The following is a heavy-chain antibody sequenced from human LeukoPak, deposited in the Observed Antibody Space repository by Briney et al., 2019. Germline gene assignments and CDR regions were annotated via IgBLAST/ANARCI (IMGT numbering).Heavy chain of an antibody. CDR2: IRSTGATT. Sequence: KSGGSLRLSCTASGFTFSDYYMTWIRQAPGKGLDWVSYIRSTGATTSFADSVKGRFTISRDNDKTSLYLQMNSLRGEDTAVYFCARVGGSWELILWGQGTLVTVS. V-gene: IGHV3-11*04. CDR1: GFTFSDYY. CDR3: ARVGGSWELIL. D-gene: IGHD1-26*01. J-gene: IGHJ4*02.